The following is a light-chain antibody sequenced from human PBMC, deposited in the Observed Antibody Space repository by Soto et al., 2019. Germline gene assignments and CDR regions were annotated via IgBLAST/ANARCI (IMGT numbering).Light chain of an antibody. V-gene: IGKV3D-20*01. CDR1: QTISNNF. CDR2: DAS. J-gene: IGKJ4*01. Sequence: EIVLTQSPATLSLSPGERATLSCGASQTISNNFLAWYQQRPGLAPRLLIYDASNRAASIPDRFSGSGSGTDFTLSISRLEFEDCAVYYCEQYDMFITFGGGTMV. CDR3: EQYDMFIT.